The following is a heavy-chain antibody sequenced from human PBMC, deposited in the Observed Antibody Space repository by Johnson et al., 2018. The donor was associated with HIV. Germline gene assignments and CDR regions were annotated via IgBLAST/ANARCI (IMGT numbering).Heavy chain of an antibody. V-gene: IGHV3-30*04. Sequence: QVQLVESGGGVVQPGRSLRLSCAASGFTFSSYAMHWVRQAPGKGLEWVAVISYDGSNKYYADSVKGRLTISRDNSKNSLYLQMNSLRAEDTAVYYCAAITLDAFDIWGQGTMVTVSS. D-gene: IGHD5-12*01. CDR2: ISYDGSNK. J-gene: IGHJ3*02. CDR3: AAITLDAFDI. CDR1: GFTFSSYA.